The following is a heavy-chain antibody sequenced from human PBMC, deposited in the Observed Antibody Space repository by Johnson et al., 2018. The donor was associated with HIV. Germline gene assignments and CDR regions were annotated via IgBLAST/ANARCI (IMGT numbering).Heavy chain of an antibody. J-gene: IGHJ3*02. D-gene: IGHD6-13*01. CDR2: ISSSGNTI. V-gene: IGHV3-11*04. CDR1: GFTVSSNY. Sequence: QVQLVESGGGLVKPGGSLRLSCAASGFTVSSNYMSWVRKAPGKGLEWVSAISSSGNTIYYADSVKGRVTISRDNAKKSLYLQMNSLRAEDTAVYYCARGGIDAGEGIAFDIWGQGTLVTVSS. CDR3: ARGGIDAGEGIAFDI.